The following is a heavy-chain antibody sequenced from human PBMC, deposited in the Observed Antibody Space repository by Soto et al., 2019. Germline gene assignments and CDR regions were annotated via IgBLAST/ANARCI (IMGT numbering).Heavy chain of an antibody. D-gene: IGHD5-12*01. J-gene: IGHJ4*02. CDR2: IYSGGGT. CDR3: ARGGYDSKFGIDY. V-gene: IGHV3-53*04. Sequence: GGSLRLSCAASGFTVSSNYMSWVRQAPGKGLEWVSVIYSGGGTYYADSVKGRFTISRHNSKNTLYLQMNSLRAEDTAVYYCARGGYDSKFGIDYWGQGTLVTVSS. CDR1: GFTVSSNY.